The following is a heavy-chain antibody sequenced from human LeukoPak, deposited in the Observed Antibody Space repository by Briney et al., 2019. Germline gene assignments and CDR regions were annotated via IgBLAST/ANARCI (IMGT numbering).Heavy chain of an antibody. V-gene: IGHV4-39*02. CDR3: AREMGVVTAHGIDV. CDR2: IYYSGST. J-gene: IGHJ6*02. D-gene: IGHD4-23*01. Sequence: SETLSLTCIVSGGSFSSISSNNYHWGWIRQPPGKGLEWIGSIYYSGSTYYNPSLKSRVTISVDTSKNQFSLKLSSVTAADTALYYCAREMGVVTAHGIDVWGQGTTVTVPS. CDR1: GGSFSSISSNNYH.